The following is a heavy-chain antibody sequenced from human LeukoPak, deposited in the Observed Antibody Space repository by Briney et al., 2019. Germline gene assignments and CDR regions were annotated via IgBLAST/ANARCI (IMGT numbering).Heavy chain of an antibody. J-gene: IGHJ3*02. D-gene: IGHD3-22*01. CDR3: ARWRYYDSSGYPFDAFDI. Sequence: PGGSLRLSCAASGLTFSSYSMTWVRQAPGKGLEWVSSISCSSSYIYYADSVKGRFTISRDNTKNSLNLQMDSLRAEDTAVYYCARWRYYDSSGYPFDAFDIWGQGTMVIVSS. CDR1: GLTFSSYS. V-gene: IGHV3-21*01. CDR2: ISCSSSYI.